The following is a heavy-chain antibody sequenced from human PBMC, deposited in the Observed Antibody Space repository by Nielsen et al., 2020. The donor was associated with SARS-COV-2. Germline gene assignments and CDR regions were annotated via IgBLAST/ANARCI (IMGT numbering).Heavy chain of an antibody. CDR3: ARDLAAAGTAMDV. CDR1: GFTVSSNY. V-gene: IGHV3-66*01. Sequence: GESLKISCAASGFTVSSNYMSWVRQAPGKGLEWVSVIYSGGSTYYADSVKGRFTISRDNSKNTLYLQMNSLRAEDTAVYYCARDLAAAGTAMDVWGQGTLVTVSS. J-gene: IGHJ6*02. CDR2: IYSGGST. D-gene: IGHD6-13*01.